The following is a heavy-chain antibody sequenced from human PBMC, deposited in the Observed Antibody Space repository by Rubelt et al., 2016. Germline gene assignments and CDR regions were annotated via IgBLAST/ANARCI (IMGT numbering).Heavy chain of an antibody. D-gene: IGHD2-8*01. CDR1: GFTFSSYA. CDR2: ISASGTST. CDR3: ARLGYCSNGVCYGSDY. Sequence: EVQLLESGGGLVQPGGSLSLSCAASGFTFSSYAMSWVRQAPGKGLEWVSTISASGTSTYYADSVKGRFTISRDNSKNTLYLQMNSLRAEDTAVYYCARLGYCSNGVCYGSDYWGQGTLVTVSS. J-gene: IGHJ4*02. V-gene: IGHV3-23*01.